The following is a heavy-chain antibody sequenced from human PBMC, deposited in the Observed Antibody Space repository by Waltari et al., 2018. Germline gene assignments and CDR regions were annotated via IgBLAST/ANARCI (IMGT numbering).Heavy chain of an antibody. CDR2: IKGDGSQK. CDR3: ARDPHYSNFDY. Sequence: EVHLVQSGGGLVQPGGSLRPSCAASGFTFSTYWMTCVRQAPGKGLEWLANIKGDGSQKNYVDSVKGRFTISRDTANNSLYLQMNSLRAEDTAVYYCARDPHYSNFDYWGQGTLVTVSS. CDR1: GFTFSTYW. D-gene: IGHD4-4*01. J-gene: IGHJ4*02. V-gene: IGHV3-7*01.